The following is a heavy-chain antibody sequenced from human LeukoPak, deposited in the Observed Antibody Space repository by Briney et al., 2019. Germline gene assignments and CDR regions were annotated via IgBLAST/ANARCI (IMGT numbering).Heavy chain of an antibody. CDR1: GFTFAGQA. CDR3: AKKGSREFDY. J-gene: IGHJ4*02. Sequence: GGSLRLSCAASGFTFAGQAMSWVRQAPGKGLEWVSGISVSSGNTHYADSVKGRFTISRDTSKNTVYLQMHSLRVDDTAVYYCAKKGSREFDYWGQGTLVTVSS. D-gene: IGHD6-13*01. CDR2: ISVSSGNT. V-gene: IGHV3-23*01.